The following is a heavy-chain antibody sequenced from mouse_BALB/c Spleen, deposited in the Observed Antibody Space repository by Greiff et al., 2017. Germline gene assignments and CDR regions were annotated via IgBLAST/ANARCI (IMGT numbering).Heavy chain of an antibody. CDR2: IYPGDGDT. CDR1: GYAFSSYW. V-gene: IGHV1-80*01. J-gene: IGHJ2*01. D-gene: IGHD1-3*01. Sequence: QVQLQQSGAELVRPGSSVKISCKASGYAFSSYWMNWVKQRPGQGLEWIGQIYPGDGDTNYNGKFKGKATLTADKSSSAAYMQHSSLTSEDSAVYFCAREALFDYWGQGTTLTVSS. CDR3: AREALFDY.